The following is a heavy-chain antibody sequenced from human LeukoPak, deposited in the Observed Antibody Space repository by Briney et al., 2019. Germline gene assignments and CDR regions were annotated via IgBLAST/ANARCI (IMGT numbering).Heavy chain of an antibody. V-gene: IGHV3-73*01. Sequence: PGGSLRLSCAASGFTFSGSAMHWVRQASGKGLEWVCRIRSKANSYATAYAASVKGRFTSASDDSTNSAYLGMQSLKNEDTSVYYCTARGHYYDSSGYLDYWGQGTLVTVSS. CDR1: GFTFSGSA. CDR2: IRSKANSYAT. J-gene: IGHJ4*02. CDR3: TARGHYYDSSGYLDY. D-gene: IGHD3-22*01.